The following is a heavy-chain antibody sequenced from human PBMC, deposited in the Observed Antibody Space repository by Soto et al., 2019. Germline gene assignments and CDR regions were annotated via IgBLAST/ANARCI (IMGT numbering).Heavy chain of an antibody. CDR2: INAGNGNT. J-gene: IGHJ4*02. V-gene: IGHV1-3*01. D-gene: IGHD3-10*01. CDR3: ARDLLVRGVALYYFDY. Sequence: GASVKVSCKASGYTFTSYAMHWVRQAPGQRLEWMGWINAGNGNTKYSQKFQGRVTITRDTSASTAYMELSSLRSEDTAVYYCARDLLVRGVALYYFDYWGQGTLVTVSS. CDR1: GYTFTSYA.